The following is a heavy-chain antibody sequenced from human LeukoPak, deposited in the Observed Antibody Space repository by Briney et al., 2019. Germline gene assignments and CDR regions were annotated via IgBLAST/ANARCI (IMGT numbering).Heavy chain of an antibody. CDR3: ARENPSGYYNRPIDY. D-gene: IGHD3-22*01. Sequence: PSETLSLTCTVSGASISSYYWSWIRQPPGKGLEWIGDIYYSGSIKYNPSLKSRVTTSVDTSKNQFSLKLSSVTAADTAIYYCARENPSGYYNRPIDYWGQGTLVTVSS. V-gene: IGHV4-59*01. CDR1: GASISSYY. J-gene: IGHJ4*02. CDR2: IYYSGSI.